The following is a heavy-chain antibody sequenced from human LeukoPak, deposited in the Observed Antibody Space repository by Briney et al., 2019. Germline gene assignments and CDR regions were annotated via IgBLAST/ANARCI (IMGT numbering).Heavy chain of an antibody. CDR1: GFTFGDYA. Sequence: GGSLRLSCTASGFTFGDYAMSWVRQAPGKGLEWVGFIRSKAYGGTTEYAASVKGRFTISRVDSKSIAYLQMNSLKTEDTAVYYCTIASGWYVFDYWGQGTLVTVSS. D-gene: IGHD6-19*01. V-gene: IGHV3-49*04. J-gene: IGHJ4*02. CDR2: IRSKAYGGTT. CDR3: TIASGWYVFDY.